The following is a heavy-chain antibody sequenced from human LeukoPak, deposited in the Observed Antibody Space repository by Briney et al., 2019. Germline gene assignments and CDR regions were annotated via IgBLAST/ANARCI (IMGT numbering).Heavy chain of an antibody. Sequence: GGSLRLSCAASGFTFSSYSMNWVRQAPGKGLEWVSYISSSSSTIYYADSVKGRFTISRDNAKNSLYLQMNSLRDEDTAVYYCARGGGYYYDSSGYYKIKYYFDYWGQGTLVTVSS. V-gene: IGHV3-48*02. D-gene: IGHD3-22*01. J-gene: IGHJ4*02. CDR3: ARGGGYYYDSSGYYKIKYYFDY. CDR1: GFTFSSYS. CDR2: ISSSSSTI.